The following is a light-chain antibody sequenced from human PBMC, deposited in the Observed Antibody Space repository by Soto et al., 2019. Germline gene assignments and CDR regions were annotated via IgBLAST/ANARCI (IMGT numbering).Light chain of an antibody. CDR3: QQYNSYPFA. J-gene: IGKJ3*01. Sequence: DIQMTQSPSTLSASVGDRVTITCRASQSITSWLAWYQQKPGKAPNLLIYKASILESGVPSRFSGSGSGTEFTLPVSSLQPDDFAAYYCQQYNSYPFAFGPGTKVDIK. CDR1: QSITSW. V-gene: IGKV1-5*03. CDR2: KAS.